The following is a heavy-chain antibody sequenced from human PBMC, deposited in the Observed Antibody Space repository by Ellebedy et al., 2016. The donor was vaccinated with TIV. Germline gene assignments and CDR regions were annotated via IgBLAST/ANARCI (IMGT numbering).Heavy chain of an antibody. D-gene: IGHD2-15*01. Sequence: MPSETLSLTCTVSGGSISSGGYYRSWIRQHPGKGLEWIGYIYYSGSTYYNPSLKSRVTISVDTSKNQFSLKLSSVTAADTAVYYCARDATLGYCSGGSCDRGIDYWGQGTLVTVSS. J-gene: IGHJ4*02. V-gene: IGHV4-31*03. CDR1: GGSISSGGYY. CDR2: IYYSGST. CDR3: ARDATLGYCSGGSCDRGIDY.